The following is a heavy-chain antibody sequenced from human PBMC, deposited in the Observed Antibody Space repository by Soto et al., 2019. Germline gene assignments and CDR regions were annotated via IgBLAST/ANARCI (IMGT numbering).Heavy chain of an antibody. V-gene: IGHV3-33*03. Sequence: PWGSLRLSCTSSGFTFNTYGMHWVRQAPGKGLEWVAIIWYDGSKKYYADSVKGRFTISRDNARNTLNLQMNSLTAEDTAIYYCPTAGPSPSYQYTLDVWGQGTTVTGSS. D-gene: IGHD2-2*01. CDR3: PTAGPSPSYQYTLDV. J-gene: IGHJ6*02. CDR2: IWYDGSKK. CDR1: GFTFNTYG.